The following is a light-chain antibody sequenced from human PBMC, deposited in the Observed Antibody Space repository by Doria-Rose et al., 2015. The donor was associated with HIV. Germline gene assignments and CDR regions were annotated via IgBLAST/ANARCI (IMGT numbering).Light chain of an antibody. J-gene: IGKJ1*01. V-gene: IGKV3-20*01. Sequence: TQSPGTLSLSPGERATLSCRASQSFSSTYLAWYQQKPGQAPSLVIYDGSSMAAGIPDSFSASGSGTDFTLTIKRLEPEDFALYYCHQYGTSWTFGQGTKVEI. CDR2: DGS. CDR1: QSFSSTY. CDR3: HQYGTSWT.